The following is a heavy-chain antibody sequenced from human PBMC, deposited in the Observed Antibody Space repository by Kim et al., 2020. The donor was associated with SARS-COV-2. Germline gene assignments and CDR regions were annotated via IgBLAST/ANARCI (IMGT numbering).Heavy chain of an antibody. Sequence: LKSRVTISVDKSKNQFSLKLSSVTAADTAVYYCAGRVMITIFGVVTYFDYWGQGTLVTVSS. D-gene: IGHD3-3*01. J-gene: IGHJ4*02. CDR3: AGRVMITIFGVVTYFDY. V-gene: IGHV4-4*02.